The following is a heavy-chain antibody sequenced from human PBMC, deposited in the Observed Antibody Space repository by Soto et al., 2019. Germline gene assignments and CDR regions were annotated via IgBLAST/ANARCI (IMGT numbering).Heavy chain of an antibody. Sequence: EVQLVASGGGLAQPGGSLRLSCAASGFTLSGYAMDWVRQAPGKGLEYVSGISTNGVGTYYANSVQGRFTISRDNSKNTVYLQMGSLRPEDMAVYYCARRARPDFYYMDVWGKGTTVTVAS. D-gene: IGHD6-6*01. J-gene: IGHJ6*03. V-gene: IGHV3-64*01. CDR1: GFTLSGYA. CDR3: ARRARPDFYYMDV. CDR2: ISTNGVGT.